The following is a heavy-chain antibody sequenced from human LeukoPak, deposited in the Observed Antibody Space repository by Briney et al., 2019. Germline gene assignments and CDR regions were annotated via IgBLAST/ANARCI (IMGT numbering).Heavy chain of an antibody. V-gene: IGHV1-18*01. Sequence: ASVKVSCKASGYTFTSYGISWVRQAPGQGLEWMGWISAYNGNTNYAQKLQGRVTMTTDTSTSTAYMELRSLRSEDTAVYYCARSFTGGYDRRYFDVWGRGSLVTVSS. CDR3: ARSFTGGYDRRYFDV. CDR1: GYTFTSYG. D-gene: IGHD3-22*01. CDR2: ISAYNGNT. J-gene: IGHJ2*01.